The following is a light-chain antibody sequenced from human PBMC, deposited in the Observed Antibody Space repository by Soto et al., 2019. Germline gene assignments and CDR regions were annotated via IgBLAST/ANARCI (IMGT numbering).Light chain of an antibody. CDR1: QSVSSY. CDR2: HAS. Sequence: EIVLTQSPATLSLSPGERATLSCRASQSVSSYLAWYQQKPGQAPRLLIYHASNRATGIPARFSGSGSGTDFTLTISSLEPEDXXVXXXXXXXXXXXTXTFGKGTQVEIK. V-gene: IGKV3-11*01. CDR3: XXXXXXXXTXT. J-gene: IGKJ1*01.